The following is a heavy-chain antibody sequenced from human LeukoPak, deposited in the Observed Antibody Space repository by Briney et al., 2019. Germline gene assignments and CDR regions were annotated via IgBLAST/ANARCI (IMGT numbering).Heavy chain of an antibody. J-gene: IGHJ4*02. CDR2: ISGSGGST. D-gene: IGHD6-13*01. V-gene: IGHV3-23*01. CDR3: ARGIAAAGTVTDQGYYFDY. Sequence: QPGGSLRLSCAASGFTFTNCAMSWVRQAPGKGLEWVSGISGSGGSTYYADSVKGRFTISRDNSKNTLYLQMNSLRAEDTAVYYCARGIAAAGTVTDQGYYFDYWGQGTLVTVSS. CDR1: GFTFTNCA.